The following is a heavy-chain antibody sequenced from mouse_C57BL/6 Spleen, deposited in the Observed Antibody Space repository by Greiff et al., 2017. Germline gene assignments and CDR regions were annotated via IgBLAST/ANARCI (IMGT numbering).Heavy chain of an antibody. Sequence: QVQLQQPGAELVMPGASVKLSCKASGYTFTSYWMHWVKQRPGQGLEWIGEIDPSDSYTNYNQKFKGKSTLTVDKSSSTAYMQLSSLTSEDSAVYYCARSGSNYGFDYWGQGTTLTVSS. D-gene: IGHD2-5*01. J-gene: IGHJ2*01. V-gene: IGHV1-69*01. CDR2: IDPSDSYT. CDR1: GYTFTSYW. CDR3: ARSGSNYGFDY.